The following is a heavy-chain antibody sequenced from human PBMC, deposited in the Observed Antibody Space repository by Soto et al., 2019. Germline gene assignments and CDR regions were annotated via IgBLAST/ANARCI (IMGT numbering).Heavy chain of an antibody. J-gene: IGHJ6*03. V-gene: IGHV3-48*02. CDR2: ISSSSTNI. CDR3: ARDLSWGSKWYYYMDV. D-gene: IGHD3-16*01. CDR1: GFTISGNA. Sequence: EVQLVESGGGLVQPGGSLRLSCAASGFTISGNAMNWVRQAPGRGLEWVSYISSSSTNIHYADSVRVRFTISRDNAKNSLYLQMNRLRDEDTAVYRCARDLSWGSKWYYYMDVWGKGTTVTVSS.